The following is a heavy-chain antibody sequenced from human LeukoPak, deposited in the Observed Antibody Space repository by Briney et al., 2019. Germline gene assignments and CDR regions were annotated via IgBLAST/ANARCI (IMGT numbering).Heavy chain of an antibody. J-gene: IGHJ4*02. V-gene: IGHV3-30*04. CDR1: GFTFSSYA. D-gene: IGHD6-19*01. CDR2: ISYDGSNK. Sequence: GGSLRLSCAASGFTFSSYAMHWVRQAPGKGLEWVAVISYDGSNKYYADSVKGRFTISRDNSKNTLYLQMNSLRAEDTAVYYCARSSSSGWYYFDYWGQGTLVTVSS. CDR3: ARSSSSGWYYFDY.